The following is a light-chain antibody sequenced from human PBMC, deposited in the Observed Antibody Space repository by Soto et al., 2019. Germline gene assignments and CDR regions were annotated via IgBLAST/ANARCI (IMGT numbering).Light chain of an antibody. V-gene: IGKV3-20*01. J-gene: IGKJ1*01. CDR2: DTS. CDR3: QHYSTWLWT. Sequence: EIVLTQSPGTLSLSPGERATLSCRASQSVTSSFLAWLQQKPGQAPRLLIYDTSKGATGIPDRFSGSGSGTDFTLTISRLEPEDFAVYYCQHYSTWLWTFGQGTKVEIK. CDR1: QSVTSSF.